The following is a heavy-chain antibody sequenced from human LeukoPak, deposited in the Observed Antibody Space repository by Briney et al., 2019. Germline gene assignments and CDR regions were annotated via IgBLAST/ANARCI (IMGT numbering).Heavy chain of an antibody. V-gene: IGHV3-23*01. CDR2: ISGSGGST. CDR1: GFTFSSYV. J-gene: IGHJ4*02. Sequence: GGSLRLSCAASGFTFSSYVMNWVRQAPGKGLEWVSAISGSGGSTYYADSVKGRFTISRDNFKNTLYLQMNSLRAEDTAVYYCAKAHYFGSGSFDHWGQGTLVTVSP. D-gene: IGHD3-10*01. CDR3: AKAHYFGSGSFDH.